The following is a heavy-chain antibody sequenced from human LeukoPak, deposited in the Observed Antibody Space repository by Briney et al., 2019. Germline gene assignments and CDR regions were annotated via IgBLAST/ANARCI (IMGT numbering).Heavy chain of an antibody. CDR3: ARMTWGNWFDP. CDR2: NYHSGST. V-gene: IGHV4-30-2*02. J-gene: IGHJ5*02. CDR1: GGSISSGGYS. Sequence: SETLSLTCAVSGGSISSGGYSWSWIRQPPGKGLEWIGYNYHSGSTYYNPSLKSRVTISVDRSKNQFSLKLSSVTAADTAVYYCARMTWGNWFDPWGQGTLVTVSS. D-gene: IGHD7-27*01.